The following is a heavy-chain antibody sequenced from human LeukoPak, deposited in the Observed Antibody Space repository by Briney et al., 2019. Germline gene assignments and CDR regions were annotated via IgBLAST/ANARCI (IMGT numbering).Heavy chain of an antibody. CDR2: IYYSGST. D-gene: IGHD3-9*01. Sequence: KPSETLSLTCTVSGGSISSYYWSWIRQPPGKGLEWIGYIYYSGSTNYNPSLKSRVTISVDTSKNQFSLKLSSVTAADTAVFFFQGEDGLRDFDWLFQFDYWGQGTLVTVSS. CDR3: QGEDGLRDFDWLFQFDY. J-gene: IGHJ4*02. V-gene: IGHV4-59*12. CDR1: GGSISSYY.